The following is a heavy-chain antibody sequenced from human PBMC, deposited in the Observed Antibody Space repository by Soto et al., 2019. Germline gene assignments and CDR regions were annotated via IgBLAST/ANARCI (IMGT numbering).Heavy chain of an antibody. CDR2: IIPIFGTA. D-gene: IGHD2-2*01. CDR3: ARGSSTHAFDI. J-gene: IGHJ3*02. Sequence: DPGQGLEWMGGIIPIFGTANYAQKFQGRVTITADESTSTAYMELSSLRSEDTAVYYCARGSSTHAFDIWGQGTMVSVSS. V-gene: IGHV1-69*01.